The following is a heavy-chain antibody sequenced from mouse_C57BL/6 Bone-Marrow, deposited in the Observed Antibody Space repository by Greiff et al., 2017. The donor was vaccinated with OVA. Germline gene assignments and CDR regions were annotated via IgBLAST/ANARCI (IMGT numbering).Heavy chain of an antibody. V-gene: IGHV1-80*01. D-gene: IGHD2-3*01. Sequence: QVQLQQSGAELVKPGASVKISCKASGYAFSSYWMNWVKQRPGKGLEWIRQIYPGDGDTNYNGKFKGKATLTADKSSSTAYMQLSSLTSEDSAVYFCARRWLRGYYFDYWGQGTTLTVSS. CDR2: IYPGDGDT. J-gene: IGHJ2*01. CDR3: ARRWLRGYYFDY. CDR1: GYAFSSYW.